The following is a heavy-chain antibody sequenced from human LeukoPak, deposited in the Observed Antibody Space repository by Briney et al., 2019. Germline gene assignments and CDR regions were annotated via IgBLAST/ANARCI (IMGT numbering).Heavy chain of an antibody. V-gene: IGHV1-18*01. CDR3: ARDYAGYYDSSGYYR. CDR2: ISAYNGNT. Sequence: GASVKVSCKASGYTFTSYGISWVRQAPRQGLEWMGWISAYNGNTNYAQKLQGRVTMTTDTSTSTAYMELRSLRSDDTAVYYCARDYAGYYDSSGYYRWGQGTLVTVSS. CDR1: GYTFTSYG. J-gene: IGHJ5*02. D-gene: IGHD3-22*01.